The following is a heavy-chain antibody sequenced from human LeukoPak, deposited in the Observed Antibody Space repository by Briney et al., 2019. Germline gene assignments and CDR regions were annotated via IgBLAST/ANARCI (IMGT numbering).Heavy chain of an antibody. CDR2: ISAYNGNT. V-gene: IGHV1-18*01. D-gene: IGHD1-26*01. CDR3: ARDVEATDAFDI. J-gene: IGHJ3*02. Sequence: ASVKVSCKASGYTFTNYGISWVRQAPGQGLEWMGWISAYNGNTNYAQKLQGRVTMTTDTSTSTAYMELRSLRSDDTAVYYCARDVEATDAFDIWGQGTMVTVSS. CDR1: GYTFTNYG.